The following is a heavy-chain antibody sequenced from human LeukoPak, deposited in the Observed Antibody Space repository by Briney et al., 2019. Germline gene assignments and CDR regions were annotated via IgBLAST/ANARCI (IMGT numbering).Heavy chain of an antibody. V-gene: IGHV1-69*13. J-gene: IGHJ6*02. D-gene: IGHD3-10*01. CDR3: GMCPQIRGVIHYYYYGMDV. CDR1: GGTFSSYA. CDR2: IVPIFGTA. Sequence: SVKVSCKASGGTFSSYAISWVRQAPGQGLEWMGGIVPIFGTANYAQKFQGRVTITADESTSTAYMVLSSLRSEDTAVYYCGMCPQIRGVIHYYYYGMDVWGQGTTVTVSS.